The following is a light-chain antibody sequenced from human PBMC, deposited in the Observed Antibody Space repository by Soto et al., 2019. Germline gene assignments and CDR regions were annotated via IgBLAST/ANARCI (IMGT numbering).Light chain of an antibody. CDR1: QSISSW. CDR3: QQYNSYPYT. CDR2: KAS. J-gene: IGKJ2*01. V-gene: IGKV1-5*03. Sequence: DIQMTQSPSTLSASVGDRVTITCRASQSISSWLAWYQQRPGKAPKLLIYKASSLESGVPSRFSGSGSGTEFTLTISSLQPDDFATYYCQQYNSYPYTFGQGTKLEIK.